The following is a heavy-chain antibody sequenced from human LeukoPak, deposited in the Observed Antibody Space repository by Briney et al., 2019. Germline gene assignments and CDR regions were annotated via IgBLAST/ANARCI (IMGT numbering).Heavy chain of an antibody. V-gene: IGHV4-4*07. CDR1: GGSISSYY. D-gene: IGHD2-2*01. CDR2: IYTSGST. Sequence: PSETLSLTCTVSGGSISSYYWSWIRQPAGKGLEWIGRIYTSGSTNYNPSLKSRVTMSVDTSKNQFSLKLSSVTAADTAVYYCARDRYCSITSCANYYYYYMDVWGKGTTVTVSS. CDR3: ARDRYCSITSCANYYYYYMDV. J-gene: IGHJ6*03.